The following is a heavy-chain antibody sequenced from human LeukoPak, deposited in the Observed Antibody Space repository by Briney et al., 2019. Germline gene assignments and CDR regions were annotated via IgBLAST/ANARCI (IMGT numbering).Heavy chain of an antibody. J-gene: IGHJ4*02. CDR2: MYPGDSDT. CDR3: FGGPRGYYFDY. Sequence: VSLKISCKGSGYSFTSYWIGWVRQMPGKGLEWMGIMYPGDSDTRYSPSFQGQVTISADNSISTAYLQWSSLKASDTAMYYCFGGPRGYYFDYWGQGTLVTVSS. D-gene: IGHD3-16*01. CDR1: GYSFTSYW. V-gene: IGHV5-51*01.